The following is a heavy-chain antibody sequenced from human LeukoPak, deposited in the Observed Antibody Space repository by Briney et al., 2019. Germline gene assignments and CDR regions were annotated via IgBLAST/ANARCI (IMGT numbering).Heavy chain of an antibody. D-gene: IGHD3/OR15-3a*01. J-gene: IGHJ4*02. Sequence: ISWXXQAPGQGLEXMGRISAYNGNTNYTQKLQGRVTMTTDTSTSTAYMELRSLRSDDTAVYFCARDPQGSDFWTGYYLPRHLDYWGQGTLVTVSS. V-gene: IGHV1-18*01. CDR3: ARDPQGSDFWTGYYLPRHLDY. CDR2: ISAYNGNT.